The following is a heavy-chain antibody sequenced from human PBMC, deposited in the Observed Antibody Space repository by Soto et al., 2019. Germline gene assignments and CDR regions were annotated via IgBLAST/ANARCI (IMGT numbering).Heavy chain of an antibody. D-gene: IGHD3-22*01. CDR2: IYYSGST. CDR3: AIGNYYDSSAAFDI. CDR1: GGSVSSGSYY. J-gene: IGHJ3*02. Sequence: PSETLSLTCTVSGGSVSSGSYYWSWIRQPPGKGLEWIGYIYYSGSTNYNPSLKSRVTISVDTSKNQFSLKLSSVTAAVTAVYYCAIGNYYDSSAAFDIWGQGTMVTVSS. V-gene: IGHV4-61*01.